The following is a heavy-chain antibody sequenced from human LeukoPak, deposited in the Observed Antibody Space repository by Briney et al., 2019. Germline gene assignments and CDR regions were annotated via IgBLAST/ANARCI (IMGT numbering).Heavy chain of an antibody. CDR3: SRGGSWKGWFDP. CDR1: GFGFNDFG. V-gene: IGHV3-49*04. D-gene: IGHD6-6*01. Sequence: AGGSLRLSCVASGFGFNDFGMHWVRQAPGKGLEWVGFMRSKAYAGKTEYAASVKGRFIISRDDSKSIAYLQMNSLKTEDTAVYYCSRGGSWKGWFDPWGPGTLVTVSS. CDR2: MRSKAYAGKT. J-gene: IGHJ5*02.